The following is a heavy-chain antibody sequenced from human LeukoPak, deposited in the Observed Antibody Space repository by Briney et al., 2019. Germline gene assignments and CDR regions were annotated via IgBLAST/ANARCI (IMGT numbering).Heavy chain of an antibody. CDR3: ARERGSSSYFYFDY. CDR1: GGSISSGGYY. V-gene: IGHV4-31*03. D-gene: IGHD6-13*01. J-gene: IGHJ4*02. CDR2: IYYSGST. Sequence: SETLSLTCTVSGGSISSGGYYWSWIRQYPGKGLEWIGYIYYSGSTYYNPSLKSRVTISVDTSKNQFSLKLSSVTAADTAVYYCARERGSSSYFYFDYWGQGTLVTVSS.